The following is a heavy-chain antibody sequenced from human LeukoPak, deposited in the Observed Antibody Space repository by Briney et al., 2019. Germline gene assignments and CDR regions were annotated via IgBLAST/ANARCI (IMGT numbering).Heavy chain of an antibody. CDR3: ARDRGRYYMDV. D-gene: IGHD6-25*01. Sequence: PGGSLRLSCVSSGFTFNNYAMNWVRQAPGKGLEWVSSISGSGSITYYADSVKGRFTISRENAKNSLYLQMNSLRAGDTAVYYCARDRGRYYMDVWGKGTTVTISS. CDR2: ISGSGSIT. J-gene: IGHJ6*03. V-gene: IGHV3-23*01. CDR1: GFTFNNYA.